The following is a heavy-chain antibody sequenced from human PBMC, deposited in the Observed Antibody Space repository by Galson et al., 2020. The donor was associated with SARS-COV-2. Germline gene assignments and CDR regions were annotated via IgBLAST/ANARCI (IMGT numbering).Heavy chain of an antibody. CDR3: ARLRYYDVLTGYIVDV. Sequence: SVKVSCKASGYTFTDYYIHWVRQAPGQGLEWMGWINPKSGGTNYAQKFEGRVTMTRATSITTAYMELSRLRANDTAVYYCARLRYYDVLTGYIVDVWGQGPMVTVSS. CDR1: GYTFTDYY. D-gene: IGHD3-9*01. J-gene: IGHJ6*02. V-gene: IGHV1-2*02. CDR2: INPKSGGT.